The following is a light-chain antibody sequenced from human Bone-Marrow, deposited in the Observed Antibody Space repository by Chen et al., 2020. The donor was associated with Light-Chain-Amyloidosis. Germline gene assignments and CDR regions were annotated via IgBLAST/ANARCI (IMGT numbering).Light chain of an antibody. CDR3: QSYDSSLSGVV. J-gene: IGLJ2*01. CDR2: ANS. Sequence: QSVLTQPPSVSGAPGQRVTISCTGSSSNIGAGYDVHWYQQLPGTAPKLLIYANSNRPSWVPDRFSGSKSGTSASLAITGLQAEDEADYYCQSYDSSLSGVVFGGGTKLTVL. V-gene: IGLV1-40*01. CDR1: SSNIGAGYD.